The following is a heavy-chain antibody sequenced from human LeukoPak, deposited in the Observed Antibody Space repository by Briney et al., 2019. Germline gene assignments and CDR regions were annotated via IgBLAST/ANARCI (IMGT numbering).Heavy chain of an antibody. CDR1: GGSISSGGYY. CDR3: ARDSSGLYCSSTSCHSGFDY. D-gene: IGHD2-2*02. J-gene: IGHJ4*02. Sequence: RSSETLSLTCTVSGGSISSGGYYWSWIRQRPGKGLEWIGYIYYSGSTYYNPSLKSRVTISVDTSKNQFSLKLSSVTAADTAVYYCARDSSGLYCSSTSCHSGFDYWGQGTLVTVSS. CDR2: IYYSGST. V-gene: IGHV4-31*03.